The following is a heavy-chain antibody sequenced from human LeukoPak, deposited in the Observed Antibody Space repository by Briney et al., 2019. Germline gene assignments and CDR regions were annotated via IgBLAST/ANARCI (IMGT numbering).Heavy chain of an antibody. CDR1: GFTFSSYS. D-gene: IGHD3-22*01. CDR3: AREMSSVTMIVVVIPFPFDY. J-gene: IGHJ4*02. CDR2: ISSSSSTI. V-gene: IGHV3-48*01. Sequence: PGGSLRLSCAASGFTFSSYSMNWVRQAPGKGLEWVSYISSSSSTIYYADSVKGRFTISRDNAKNSLYLQMNSLRAEDTAVYYCAREMSSVTMIVVVIPFPFDYWGQGTLVTVSS.